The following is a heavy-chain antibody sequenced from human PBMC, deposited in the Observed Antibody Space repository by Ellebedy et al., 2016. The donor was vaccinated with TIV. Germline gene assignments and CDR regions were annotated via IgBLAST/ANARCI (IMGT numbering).Heavy chain of an antibody. D-gene: IGHD3/OR15-3a*01. Sequence: GGSLRLXXAASGFTVSSNYMSWVRQAPGKGLEWVSVIYSGGSTYYADSVKGRFTISRDNAKNSLYLQMNSLRAEDTAVYYCARDSPDWFPYSNFDYWGQGTLVTVSS. J-gene: IGHJ4*02. V-gene: IGHV3-66*01. CDR1: GFTVSSNY. CDR2: IYSGGST. CDR3: ARDSPDWFPYSNFDY.